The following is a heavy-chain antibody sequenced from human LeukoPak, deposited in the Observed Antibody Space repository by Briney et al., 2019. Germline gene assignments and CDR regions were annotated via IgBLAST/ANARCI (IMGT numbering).Heavy chain of an antibody. V-gene: IGHV1-2*02. Sequence: ASVKVSFKASGYTFPRHYILLVRQAPGPGLEWMGWINPNNGGTNYAQKFQGRVTMTRDTSISTAYMELSGLRSDDTAVYYCARGEGIAARPTVDYWGQGTLVTVSS. J-gene: IGHJ4*02. CDR1: GYTFPRHY. CDR3: ARGEGIAARPTVDY. D-gene: IGHD6-6*01. CDR2: INPNNGGT.